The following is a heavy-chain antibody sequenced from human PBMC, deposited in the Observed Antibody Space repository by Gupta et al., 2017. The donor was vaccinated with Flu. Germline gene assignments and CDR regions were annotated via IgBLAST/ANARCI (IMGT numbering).Heavy chain of an antibody. Sequence: QMQLVQSGPEVKKPGTSVKVSCKASGFTFTSSAMQWVRQARGQRLEWIGWIVVGSGNTNYAQKFQERVTITRDMSTSTAYMELSSLRSEDTAVYYCAAKYCSSTSCPGWYFDLWGRGTLVTGSS. CDR3: AAKYCSSTSCPGWYFDL. CDR2: IVVGSGNT. D-gene: IGHD2-2*01. J-gene: IGHJ2*01. V-gene: IGHV1-58*02. CDR1: GFTFTSSA.